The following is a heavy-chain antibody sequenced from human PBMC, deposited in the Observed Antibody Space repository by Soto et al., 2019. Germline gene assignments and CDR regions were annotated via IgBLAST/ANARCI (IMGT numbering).Heavy chain of an antibody. V-gene: IGHV3-33*01. CDR3: ARDRVRGAPYYGMDV. CDR2: IWYDGSNK. CDR1: GFTFSSYG. D-gene: IGHD3-10*01. J-gene: IGHJ6*02. Sequence: QVQLVESGGGVVQPGRSLRLSCAASGFTFSSYGMHWVRQAPGKGLEWVAVIWYDGSNKYYADSVKGRFTISRDNSKNTLYLQMNSLRAEDTAVYYCARDRVRGAPYYGMDVWGQGTTVTVSS.